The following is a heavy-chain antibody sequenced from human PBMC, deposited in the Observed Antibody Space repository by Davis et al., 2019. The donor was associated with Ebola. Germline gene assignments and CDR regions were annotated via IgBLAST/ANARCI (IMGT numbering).Heavy chain of an antibody. Sequence: SVKVSCKASGGTFSSYTISWVRQAPGQGLEWMGRIIPILGIANYAQKFQGRVTITADKSTSTAYMELSSLRSEDTAVYYCARDIVLMDTAMGIFDYWGQGTLVTVSS. CDR3: ARDIVLMDTAMGIFDY. V-gene: IGHV1-69*04. CDR1: GGTFSSYT. J-gene: IGHJ4*02. D-gene: IGHD5-18*01. CDR2: IIPILGIA.